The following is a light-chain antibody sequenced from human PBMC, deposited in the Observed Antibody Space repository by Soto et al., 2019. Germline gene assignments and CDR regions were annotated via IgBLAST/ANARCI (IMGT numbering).Light chain of an antibody. CDR1: ESVGNY. J-gene: IGKJ5*01. Sequence: IVLTQSPATLSLSPGERATLSCRASESVGNYLAWYQEKPGQAPRLLIYDASNRATGVPARFSGGGSGTEFTLTISSLQSEDFAVYYCQQYNSWPPITFGQGTRLEI. CDR2: DAS. CDR3: QQYNSWPPIT. V-gene: IGKV3-15*01.